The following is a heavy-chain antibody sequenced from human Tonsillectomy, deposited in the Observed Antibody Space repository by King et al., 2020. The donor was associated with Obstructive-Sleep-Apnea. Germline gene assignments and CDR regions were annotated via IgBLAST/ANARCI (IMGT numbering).Heavy chain of an antibody. CDR2: IYSDGRNK. J-gene: IGHJ4*02. CDR1: GFTFSSYA. D-gene: IGHD3-10*01. V-gene: IGHV3-30*04. CDR3: ARGSYGSGSYYYGYFDY. Sequence: VQLVESGGGVVQPGRSLRLSCAASGFTFSSYAMHWVRRAPGKGLEWVAVIYSDGRNKYYADSVKGRFTISRDNSKNTLYLQMNSLRAEDTAVYYCARGSYGSGSYYYGYFDYWGQGTLVTVSS.